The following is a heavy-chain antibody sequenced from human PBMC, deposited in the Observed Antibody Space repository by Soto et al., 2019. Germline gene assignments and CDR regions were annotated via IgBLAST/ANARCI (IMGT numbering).Heavy chain of an antibody. CDR1: GLSINTYQ. Sequence: PSETLSLTCTVSGLSINTYQCSWIRQPPGKGLEWIGYIYYSGSTNYNPSLKSRVTISLDTSKNQFSLKLSSMTAADTAVYYCVRGAGWYPYWGQGILVNVSS. J-gene: IGHJ4*02. CDR3: VRGAGWYPY. CDR2: IYYSGST. D-gene: IGHD6-19*01. V-gene: IGHV4-59*01.